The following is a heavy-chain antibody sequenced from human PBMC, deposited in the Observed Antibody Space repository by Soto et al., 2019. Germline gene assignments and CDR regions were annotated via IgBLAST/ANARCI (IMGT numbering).Heavy chain of an antibody. D-gene: IGHD2-2*01. J-gene: IGHJ6*03. Sequence: EVQLVESGGGLVKPGGSLRLSCAASGFTFSNAWMSWVRQAPGKGLEWVGRIKSKTDGGTTDYAAPVKGRFTISRDDSKNTLYLQMNSLKTEDTGVYYCTSPAAPPHYYYYYMDVWGKGTTVTVSS. CDR2: IKSKTDGGTT. CDR3: TSPAAPPHYYYYYMDV. CDR1: GFTFSNAW. V-gene: IGHV3-15*01.